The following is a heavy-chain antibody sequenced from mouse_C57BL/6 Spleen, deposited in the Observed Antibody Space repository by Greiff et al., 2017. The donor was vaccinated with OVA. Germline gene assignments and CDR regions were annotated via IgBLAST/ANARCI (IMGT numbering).Heavy chain of an antibody. J-gene: IGHJ1*03. V-gene: IGHV5-15*01. D-gene: IGHD1-1*01. CDR1: GFTFSDYG. CDR2: ISNLAYSI. Sequence: EVQRVESGGGLVQPGGSLKLSCAASGFTFSDYGMAWVRQAPRKGPEWVAFISNLAYSIYYADTVTGRFTISRENAKNALYLEMSSLRSEDTAMYYCARGGYGSSYGYFDVWGTGTTVTVSS. CDR3: ARGGYGSSYGYFDV.